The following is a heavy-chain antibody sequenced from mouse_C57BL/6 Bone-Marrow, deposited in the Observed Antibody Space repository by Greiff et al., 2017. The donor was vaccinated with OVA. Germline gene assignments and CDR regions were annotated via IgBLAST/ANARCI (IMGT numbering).Heavy chain of an antibody. CDR3: ARWGYGSSYNYFDY. V-gene: IGHV1-54*01. D-gene: IGHD1-1*01. CDR2: INPGSGGT. J-gene: IGHJ2*01. CDR1: GYAFTNYL. Sequence: VQLQQSGAELVRPGTSVKVSCKASGYAFTNYLIEWVKQRPGQGLEWIGVINPGSGGTNYNEKFKGKATLTADKSSSTAYMQLSSLTSEDSAVYFCARWGYGSSYNYFDYWGQGTTLTVSS.